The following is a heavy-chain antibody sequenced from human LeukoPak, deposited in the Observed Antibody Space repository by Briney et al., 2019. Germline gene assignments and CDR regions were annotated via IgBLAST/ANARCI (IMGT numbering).Heavy chain of an antibody. V-gene: IGHV3-43*02. D-gene: IGHD2-15*01. CDR3: AKSLPRGVVGRGYGMDV. Sequence: GGSLRLSCAASGFTFDDYAMHVGRQAPGKGLEWVSLISGDGGSTYYADSVKGRFTISRDNSKNSLYLKMNSLRPEDTALYYCAKSLPRGVVGRGYGMDVWGQGTTVTVSS. CDR1: GFTFDDYA. J-gene: IGHJ6*02. CDR2: ISGDGGST.